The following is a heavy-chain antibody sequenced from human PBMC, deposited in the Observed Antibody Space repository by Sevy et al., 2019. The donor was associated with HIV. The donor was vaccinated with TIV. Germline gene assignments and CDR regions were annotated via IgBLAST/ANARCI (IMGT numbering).Heavy chain of an antibody. D-gene: IGHD3-16*01. CDR3: AKEDYAGFNY. V-gene: IGHV3-23*01. CDR1: GFTLRSYA. J-gene: IGHJ4*02. CDR2: ISGSGGST. Sequence: GGSLRLSCAASGFTLRSYAMSWVRQAPGKGLEWVSAISGSGGSTYYADSVKGRFTISRDNSKNTVYLQMNSLRAEDTAVYYGAKEDYAGFNYWGQGTLVTVSS.